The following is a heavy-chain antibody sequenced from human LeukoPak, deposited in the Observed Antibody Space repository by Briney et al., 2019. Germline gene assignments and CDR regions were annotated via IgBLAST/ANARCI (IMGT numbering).Heavy chain of an antibody. J-gene: IGHJ3*02. CDR3: ASYCSSTGCGAFDI. CDR1: GGSISSYY. V-gene: IGHV4-59*01. Sequence: SETLSLTCTVSGGSISSYYWSWIRQPPGKGLEWIGYIYYSGSTNYNPSLKSRVTISVDTSKNQFSLKLSSVTAADTAVYYCASYCSSTGCGAFDIWGQGTMVTVSS. CDR2: IYYSGST. D-gene: IGHD2-2*01.